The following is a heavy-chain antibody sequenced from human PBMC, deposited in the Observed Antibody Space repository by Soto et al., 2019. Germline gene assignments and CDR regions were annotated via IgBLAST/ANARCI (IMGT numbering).Heavy chain of an antibody. Sequence: GGSLRLSCAASGFTFSSYSMNWVRQAPGKGLECVSSISSSSSYIYYADAVKGRFTISRDNAKNSLYLQMNSLRAEDTAVYYCARDAVATIPVFDYWGQGTLVTVSS. V-gene: IGHV3-21*01. CDR2: ISSSSSYI. CDR1: GFTFSSYS. J-gene: IGHJ4*02. CDR3: ARDAVATIPVFDY. D-gene: IGHD5-12*01.